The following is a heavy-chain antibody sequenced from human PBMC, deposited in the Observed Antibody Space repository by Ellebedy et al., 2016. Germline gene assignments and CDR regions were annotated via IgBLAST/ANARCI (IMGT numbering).Heavy chain of an antibody. CDR2: IKKDGNEK. J-gene: IGHJ3*02. CDR1: GFTFSSYW. V-gene: IGHV3-7*03. Sequence: GESLKISCAASGFTFSSYWMSWVRQAPGKGLEWVANIKKDGNEKYYVDSVKGRFTISRDNAKNLLSLQMNSLRAEDTAVYYCARDLEQKLVLKSEDDAFEIWGQGTMVTVSS. CDR3: ARDLEQKLVLKSEDDAFEI. D-gene: IGHD6-13*01.